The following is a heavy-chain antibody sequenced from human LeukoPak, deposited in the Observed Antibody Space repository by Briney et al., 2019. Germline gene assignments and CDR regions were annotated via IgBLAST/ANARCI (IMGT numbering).Heavy chain of an antibody. J-gene: IGHJ6*02. CDR2: IWYDGNDK. D-gene: IGHD2-15*01. CDR3: ARPSYCSGGSCYGMDV. Sequence: PGRSPRLSCAASGFRFSSYGMHWVRQAPGKGLEWVAVIWYDGNDKYYADSVKGRFTISRDNSKNTLYLQMNSLRAEDTAMYYCARPSYCSGGSCYGMDVWGQGTTVTVSS. CDR1: GFRFSSYG. V-gene: IGHV3-33*01.